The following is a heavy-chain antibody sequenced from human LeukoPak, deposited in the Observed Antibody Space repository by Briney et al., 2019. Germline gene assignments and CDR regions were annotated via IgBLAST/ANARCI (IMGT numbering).Heavy chain of an antibody. CDR3: AKDRSGSYPNWFDP. CDR2: ITGNGANT. CDR1: GFTFSSYA. Sequence: GGSLRLSCAASGFTFSSYAMHWVRQAPGKGLEWVSAITGNGANTFYADSVKGRFTISRDNSKNTMYLQMNSLRAEDTALYYCAKDRSGSYPNWFDPWGQGTLVTVSS. J-gene: IGHJ5*02. V-gene: IGHV3-23*01. D-gene: IGHD3-10*01.